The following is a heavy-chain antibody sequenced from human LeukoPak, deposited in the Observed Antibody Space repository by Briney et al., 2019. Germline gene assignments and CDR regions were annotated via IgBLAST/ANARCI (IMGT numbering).Heavy chain of an antibody. CDR3: AKEDYDFWSGYSKEENWFDP. CDR2: IWYDGSNK. J-gene: IGHJ5*02. V-gene: IGHV3-33*06. D-gene: IGHD3-3*01. Sequence: GRSLRLSCAASGFTFSSYGMHWVRQAPGKGLEWVAVIWYDGSNKYYADSVKGRFTISRDNSKNTLYLQMNSLRAEDTAVYYCAKEDYDFWSGYSKEENWFDPWGQGTLVTVSS. CDR1: GFTFSSYG.